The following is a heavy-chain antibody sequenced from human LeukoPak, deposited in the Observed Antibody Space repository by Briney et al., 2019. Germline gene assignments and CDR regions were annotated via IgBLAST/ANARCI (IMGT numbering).Heavy chain of an antibody. CDR3: ARAPGAALD. CDR1: GGSFSGYY. V-gene: IGHV4-34*01. CDR2: INHSGST. D-gene: IGHD2-15*01. J-gene: IGHJ4*02. Sequence: PSETLSLTCAVYGGSFSGYYWSWIRQPLGKGLEWIGEINHSGSTNYNPSLKSRVTVSLDTSKNQFSLKLSSVTAADTAVYYCARAPGAALDWGQGTLVTVSS.